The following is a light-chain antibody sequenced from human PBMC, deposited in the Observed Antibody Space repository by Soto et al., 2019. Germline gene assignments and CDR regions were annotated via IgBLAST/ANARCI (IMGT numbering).Light chain of an antibody. J-gene: IGKJ5*01. Sequence: EIVLTQSPATLSVSPGERAILSCSASQSIRTNVAWYQQRPGQAPRLLIYGASTRATDIPARFSGSGSGTEFTLTISSLQSEDFAISYCQQYNRWTSITFGQGTRLEF. CDR2: GAS. CDR3: QQYNRWTSIT. CDR1: QSIRTN. V-gene: IGKV3-15*01.